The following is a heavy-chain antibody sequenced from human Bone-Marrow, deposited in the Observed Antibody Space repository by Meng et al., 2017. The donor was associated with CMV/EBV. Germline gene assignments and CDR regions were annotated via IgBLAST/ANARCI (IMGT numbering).Heavy chain of an antibody. CDR3: AKDTSIAVAGTENWFDP. Sequence: GESLKISCAASGFTFSSYAMSWVRQAPGKGLEWVSAISGSGGSTYYADSVKGRFTISRDNSKNTLYLQMNSLRAEDTAVYYCAKDTSIAVAGTENWFDPWGQGTLVTVSS. CDR1: GFTFSSYA. D-gene: IGHD6-19*01. V-gene: IGHV3-23*01. J-gene: IGHJ5*02. CDR2: ISGSGGST.